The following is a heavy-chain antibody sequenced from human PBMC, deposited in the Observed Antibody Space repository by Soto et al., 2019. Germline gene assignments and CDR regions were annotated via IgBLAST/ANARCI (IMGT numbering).Heavy chain of an antibody. Sequence: ASVKVSRKASGYTFTSYRISCVRKDPGQGRERIGWISAYNGNTNYAQKLQGRVTMTTDTSTSTAYMELRSLRSDDTAVYYCAREMVRGVMRWYNWFDTWGQGNLVTVSS. D-gene: IGHD3-10*01. V-gene: IGHV1-18*01. J-gene: IGHJ5*02. CDR2: ISAYNGNT. CDR3: AREMVRGVMRWYNWFDT. CDR1: GYTFTSYR.